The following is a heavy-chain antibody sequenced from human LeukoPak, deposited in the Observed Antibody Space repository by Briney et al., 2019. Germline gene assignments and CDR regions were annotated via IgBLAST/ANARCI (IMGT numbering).Heavy chain of an antibody. CDR3: ARVVGGRFDP. V-gene: IGHV4-38-2*02. CDR2: IYHSGST. D-gene: IGHD3-10*01. J-gene: IGHJ5*02. Sequence: RPSETLSLTCTVSGYSISSGYYWGWIRQPPGKGLEWIGSIYHSGSTYYNPSLKSRVTISVDTSKNQFSLKLSSVTAADTAVYYCARVVGGRFDPWGQGTLVTVSS. CDR1: GYSISSGYY.